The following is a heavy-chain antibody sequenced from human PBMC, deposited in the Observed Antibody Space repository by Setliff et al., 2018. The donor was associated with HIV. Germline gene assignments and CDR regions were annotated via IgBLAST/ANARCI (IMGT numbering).Heavy chain of an antibody. CDR2: IYNSAST. D-gene: IGHD3-22*01. CDR3: ARGLSFYDPGGFDY. CDR1: GGSISSGSYY. Sequence: SETLSLTCTVSGGSISSGSYYWSWIRQPPGKGLEWIGYIYNSASTSYNPSLKSRVTISVDTSKNQFSLKLSSVTAADTAVYYCARGLSFYDPGGFDYWGQGTLVTVSS. J-gene: IGHJ4*02. V-gene: IGHV4-61*01.